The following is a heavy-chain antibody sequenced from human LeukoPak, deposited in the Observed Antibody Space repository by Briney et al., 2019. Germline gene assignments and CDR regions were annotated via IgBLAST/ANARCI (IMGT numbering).Heavy chain of an antibody. V-gene: IGHV3-23*01. J-gene: IGHJ4*02. CDR1: GFTFSSYA. D-gene: IGHD2-15*01. Sequence: GGSLRLSCAASGFTFSSYAMSWVRQAPGKGLEWVSAISGSGGSTYYADSVKGRFTISRDNSKNTLYLQMNSLRAEDTAVYYCAKALGYCSGGSCYSGGYWGQGTLVTDSS. CDR2: ISGSGGST. CDR3: AKALGYCSGGSCYSGGY.